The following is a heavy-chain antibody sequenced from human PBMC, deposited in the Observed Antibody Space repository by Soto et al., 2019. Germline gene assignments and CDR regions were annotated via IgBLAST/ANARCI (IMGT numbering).Heavy chain of an antibody. D-gene: IGHD3-9*01. CDR2: ISYDGSNK. Sequence: QVQLVESGGGVVQPGRSLRLSCAASGFTFSSYGMHWVRQAPGKGLEWVAVISYDGSNKYYADSVKGRFTISRDNSKNTLYLQMNSLRAEDTAVYYCANGRGYDILTGYPRSDAFHIWGQGTMVTVSS. V-gene: IGHV3-30*18. CDR3: ANGRGYDILTGYPRSDAFHI. J-gene: IGHJ3*02. CDR1: GFTFSSYG.